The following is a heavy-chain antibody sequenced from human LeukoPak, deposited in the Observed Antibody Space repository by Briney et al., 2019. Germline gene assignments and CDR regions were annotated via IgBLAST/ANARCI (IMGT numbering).Heavy chain of an antibody. J-gene: IGHJ4*02. V-gene: IGHV1-8*01. CDR3: ARAGLDCSSTSCYEVDDY. D-gene: IGHD2-2*01. CDR1: GYTFTSYG. CDR2: MNPNSGNT. Sequence: GASVKVSCKASGYTFTSYGINWVRQATGQGLEWMGWMNPNSGNTGYAQKFQGRVTMTRNTSISTAYMELSSLRSEDTAVYYCARAGLDCSSTSCYEVDDYWGQGTLVTVSS.